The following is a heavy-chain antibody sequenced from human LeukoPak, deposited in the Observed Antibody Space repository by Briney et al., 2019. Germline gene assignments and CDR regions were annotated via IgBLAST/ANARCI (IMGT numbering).Heavy chain of an antibody. CDR3: AEVNSGSYQRGAFDI. J-gene: IGHJ3*02. CDR2: INPNSGGT. CDR1: GGTFSSYA. V-gene: IGHV1-2*02. D-gene: IGHD1-26*01. Sequence: ASVKVSCKASGGTFSSYAISWVRQAPGQGLEWMGWINPNSGGTNYAQKFQGRVTMTRDTSISTAYMELSRLRSDDTAVYYCAEVNSGSYQRGAFDIWGQGTVVTVSS.